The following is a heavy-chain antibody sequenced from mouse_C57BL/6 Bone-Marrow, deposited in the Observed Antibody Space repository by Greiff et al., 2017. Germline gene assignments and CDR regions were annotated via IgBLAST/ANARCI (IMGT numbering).Heavy chain of an antibody. V-gene: IGHV7-3*01. CDR3: ARSIYYGYEGFAY. CDR2: IRNKANGYTT. J-gene: IGHJ3*01. D-gene: IGHD2-2*01. CDR1: GFTFTDYY. Sequence: EVKLMESGGGLVQPGGSLSLSCAASGFTFTDYYMSWVRQPPGKALEWLGFIRNKANGYTTEYSASVKGRFTISRDNSQSILYLQMNALRAEDSATYYCARSIYYGYEGFAYWGQGTLVTVSA.